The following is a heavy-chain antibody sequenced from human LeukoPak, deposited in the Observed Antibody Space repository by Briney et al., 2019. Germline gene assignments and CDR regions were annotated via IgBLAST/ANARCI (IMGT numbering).Heavy chain of an antibody. Sequence: PSETLSLTCTVSGGSISSSSYYWGWIRQPPGKGLEWIGSVYYSGSTYYNPSLKSRVTISVDTSKNQFSLKLSSVTAADTAVYYCARHAHTAMVNWGQGTLVTVSS. CDR2: VYYSGST. D-gene: IGHD5-18*01. J-gene: IGHJ4*02. CDR1: GGSISSSSYY. V-gene: IGHV4-39*01. CDR3: ARHAHTAMVN.